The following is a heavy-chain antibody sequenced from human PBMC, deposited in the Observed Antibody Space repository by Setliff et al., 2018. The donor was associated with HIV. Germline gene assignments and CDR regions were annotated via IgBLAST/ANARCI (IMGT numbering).Heavy chain of an antibody. V-gene: IGHV3-11*04. Sequence: PGGSLRLSCAASGFTFSDYYMSWIRQAPGKGLEWVSYIFSSGSGSTIYYADNVKGRFTISRDNSKNTLYLQMNSLRLEDTALYYCVKGGMTNAAFNIWGPGTMVTVS. D-gene: IGHD3-16*01. J-gene: IGHJ3*02. CDR2: IFSSGSGSTI. CDR1: GFTFSDYY. CDR3: VKGGMTNAAFNI.